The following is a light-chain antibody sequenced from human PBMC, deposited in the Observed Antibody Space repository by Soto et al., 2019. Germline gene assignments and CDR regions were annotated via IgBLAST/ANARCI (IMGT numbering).Light chain of an antibody. CDR2: AAS. CDR3: QQYYSYPRT. CDR1: QGISSY. Sequence: AIRTTQSPSSFSASTGDRVTITCRASQGISSYLAWYQQKPGKAPKLLIYAASTLQSGVPSRFSGSGSGTDFTLTISCLQSEDFATYYCQQYYSYPRTFGQGTKVDI. J-gene: IGKJ1*01. V-gene: IGKV1-8*01.